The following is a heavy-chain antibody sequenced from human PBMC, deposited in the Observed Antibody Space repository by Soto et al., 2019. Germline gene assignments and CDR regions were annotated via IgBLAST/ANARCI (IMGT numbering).Heavy chain of an antibody. CDR2: ISGGGERT. J-gene: IGHJ4*02. CDR3: AKGGGGYSGTWGLRGDVR. CDR1: GFNIINQA. Sequence: EVHLLESGGGLVQPGGSLRLSCVVSGFNIINQALSWVRQTPGRGLQWVSAISGGGERTSYADSVKGRYTISRDNSKNTMYLKMDSLTAAETAVYYCAKGGGGYSGTWGLRGDVRWGQGTLVTVSS. D-gene: IGHD6-13*01. V-gene: IGHV3-23*01.